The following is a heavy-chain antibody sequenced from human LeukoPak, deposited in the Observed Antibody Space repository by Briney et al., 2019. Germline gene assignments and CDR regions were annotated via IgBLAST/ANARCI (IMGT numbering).Heavy chain of an antibody. Sequence: GGSLRLSCAASGFTFSSYALSWVRQAPGKGLEWVSAISGSGGSTYYADSVKGRFTISRDNSKNTLYLQMNSLKTEDTAVYYCTTLYYDYVWGSFSAFDIWGQGTMVTVSS. CDR3: TTLYYDYVWGSFSAFDI. V-gene: IGHV3-23*01. D-gene: IGHD3-16*01. CDR1: GFTFSSYA. CDR2: ISGSGGST. J-gene: IGHJ3*02.